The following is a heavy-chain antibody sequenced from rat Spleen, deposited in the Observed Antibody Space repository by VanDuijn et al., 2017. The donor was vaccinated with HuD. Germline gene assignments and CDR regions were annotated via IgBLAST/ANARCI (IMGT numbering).Heavy chain of an antibody. D-gene: IGHD1-12*02. Sequence: EVQLVESGGGLVQPGRSLKLSCVASGFTFNNYWKTWLRRAPGKGLEWVASITSTCGSTYYPDSGKGRFSISRDNAKSTLYLQMDSLRSEDTASYYCARLGVVITSGVMDAWGQGASVTVSS. CDR1: GFTFNNYW. CDR3: ARLGVVITSGVMDA. V-gene: IGHV5-31*01. CDR2: ITSTCGST. J-gene: IGHJ4*01.